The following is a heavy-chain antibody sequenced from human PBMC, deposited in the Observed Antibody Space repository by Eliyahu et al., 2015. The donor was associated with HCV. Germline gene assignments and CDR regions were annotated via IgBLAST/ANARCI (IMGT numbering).Heavy chain of an antibody. J-gene: IGHJ6*02. CDR3: ARIVVDTDPVGMDV. V-gene: IGHV1-3*01. CDR2: INAGNGNT. Sequence: QVQLVQSGAXXXKPGASVXVXCKASGYTFTSYXMHWVRXAPGQRLEWMGWINAGNGNTKYSQKFQGRVTITRDTSASTAYMELSSLRSEDTAVYYCARIVVDTDPVGMDVWGQGTTVTVSS. CDR1: GYTFTSYX. D-gene: IGHD5-18*01.